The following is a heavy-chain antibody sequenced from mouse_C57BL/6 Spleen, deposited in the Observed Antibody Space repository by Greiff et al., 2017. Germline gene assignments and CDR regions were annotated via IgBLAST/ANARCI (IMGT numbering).Heavy chain of an antibody. CDR3: VRQFDGYYAWFAY. Sequence: EVKLMESGGGLVQPKGSLKLSCAASGFSFNTYAMNWVRQAPGKGLEWVARIRSKSNNYATYYADSVKDRFTISRDDSESMLYLQMNNVKSEDTAMYYCVRQFDGYYAWFAYWGQGTLVTVSA. CDR1: GFSFNTYA. D-gene: IGHD2-3*01. V-gene: IGHV10-1*01. J-gene: IGHJ3*01. CDR2: IRSKSNNYAT.